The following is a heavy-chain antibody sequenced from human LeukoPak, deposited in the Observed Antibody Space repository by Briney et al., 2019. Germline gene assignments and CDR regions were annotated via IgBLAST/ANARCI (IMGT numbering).Heavy chain of an antibody. J-gene: IGHJ4*02. Sequence: GGSLRLSYAASGFIFSGYYMSWIRQAPGKGLEWVSYISSSGSTMYYTDSVKGRFTISRDNAKDSLYLQMNSLRAEDTAVYYCARFSGSYPEIDYWGQGTLVTVSS. V-gene: IGHV3-11*01. D-gene: IGHD1-26*01. CDR2: ISSSGSTM. CDR3: ARFSGSYPEIDY. CDR1: GFIFSGYY.